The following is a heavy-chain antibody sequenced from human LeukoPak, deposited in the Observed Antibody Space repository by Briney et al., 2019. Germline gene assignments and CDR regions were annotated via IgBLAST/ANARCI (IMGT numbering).Heavy chain of an antibody. D-gene: IGHD5-18*01. CDR2: IYYSGST. J-gene: IGHJ4*02. CDR3: AREEAAAMVTH. CDR1: GYSISSGYY. V-gene: IGHV4-38-2*02. Sequence: SETLSLTCTVSGYSISSGYYWGWIRQPPGKGLEWIGSIYYSGSTYYNPSLKSRVTISVDTSKNQVSLKLSSVTAADTAVYYCAREEAAAMVTHWGQGTLVTVSS.